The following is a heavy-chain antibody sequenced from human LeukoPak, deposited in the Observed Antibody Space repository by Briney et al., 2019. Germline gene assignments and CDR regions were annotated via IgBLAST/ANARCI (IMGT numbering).Heavy chain of an antibody. CDR1: GFTFSSYA. D-gene: IGHD4-11*01. Sequence: GGSLRLSCAASGFTFSSYAMHWVRQAPGKGLEWVAVISYDRSNKYYADSVKGRFTISRDNAKNSLYLQMNSLRAEDMALYYCAKAAVRSSDYYYYMDVWGKGTTVTVSS. CDR2: ISYDRSNK. V-gene: IGHV3-30-3*01. CDR3: AKAAVRSSDYYYYMDV. J-gene: IGHJ6*03.